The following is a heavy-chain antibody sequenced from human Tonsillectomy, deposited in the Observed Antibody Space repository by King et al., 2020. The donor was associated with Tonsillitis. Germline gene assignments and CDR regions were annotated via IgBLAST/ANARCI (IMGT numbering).Heavy chain of an antibody. V-gene: IGHV3-49*04. J-gene: IGHJ6*03. CDR1: GFTFGDYA. CDR3: TREGCSSTSCYAGDYYYYMDV. Sequence: VQLVESGGGLVQPGRSLRLSCTASGFTFGDYAMSWVRQAPGKGLEWVGFIRSKAYGGTTEYAASVKGRFTISRDDSKSIAYLQMNSLKTEDTAVYYCTREGCSSTSCYAGDYYYYMDVWGKGTTVTVSS. D-gene: IGHD2-2*01. CDR2: IRSKAYGGTT.